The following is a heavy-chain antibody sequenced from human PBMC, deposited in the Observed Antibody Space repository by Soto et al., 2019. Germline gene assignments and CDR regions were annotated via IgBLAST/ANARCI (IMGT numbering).Heavy chain of an antibody. J-gene: IGHJ6*02. Sequence: ASVKVSCKASGYTFTSYGISWVRQAPGQGLEWMGGIIPIFGTANYAQKFQGRVTITADESTSTAYMELSSLRSEDTAVYYCARDYWGGYSYGYYYYYYGMDVWG. CDR3: ARDYWGGYSYGYYYYYYGMDV. CDR1: GYTFTSYG. CDR2: IIPIFGTA. D-gene: IGHD5-18*01. V-gene: IGHV1-69*13.